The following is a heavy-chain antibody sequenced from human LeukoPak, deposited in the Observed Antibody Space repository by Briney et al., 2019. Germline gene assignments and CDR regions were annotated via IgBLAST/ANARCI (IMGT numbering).Heavy chain of an antibody. CDR2: IYYSGST. Sequence: PSETLSLTCTVSGGSISSYYWSWIRQPPGKGLEWIGYIYYSGSTNYNPSLKSRVTISVDTSKNQFSLKLSSVTAADTAVYYCARGGYYYDSSSGYFDYWGQGTLVTVPS. V-gene: IGHV4-59*01. J-gene: IGHJ4*02. D-gene: IGHD3-22*01. CDR3: ARGGYYYDSSSGYFDY. CDR1: GGSISSYY.